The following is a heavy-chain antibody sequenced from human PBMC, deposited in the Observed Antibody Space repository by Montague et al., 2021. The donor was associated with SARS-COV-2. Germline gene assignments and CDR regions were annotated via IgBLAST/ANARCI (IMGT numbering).Heavy chain of an antibody. D-gene: IGHD3-9*01. CDR1: GFTFSSYA. CDR3: AKDLHYDILTGYWDY. J-gene: IGHJ4*02. V-gene: IGHV3-23*01. CDR2: ISGSGGST. Sequence: SLRLSCAASGFTFSSYAMSWVRQAPGKGLEWVSAISGSGGSTYCADSVKGRFTISRDNSKNTLYLQMNSLRAEDTAVYYCAKDLHYDILTGYWDYWGQGTLVTVSS.